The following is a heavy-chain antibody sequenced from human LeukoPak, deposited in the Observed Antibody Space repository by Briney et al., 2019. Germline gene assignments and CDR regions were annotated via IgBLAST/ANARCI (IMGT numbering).Heavy chain of an antibody. J-gene: IGHJ5*02. CDR3: ASGLGYCSSTSCHKKNWFDP. V-gene: IGHV1-69*13. CDR2: IIPIFGTA. Sequence: VASVKVSCKASGYTFTSYGISWVRQAPGQGLEWMGGIIPIFGTANYAQKFQGRVTITADESTSTAYMELSSPRSEDTAVYYCASGLGYCSSTSCHKKNWFDPWGQGTLVTVSS. D-gene: IGHD2-2*01. CDR1: GYTFTSYG.